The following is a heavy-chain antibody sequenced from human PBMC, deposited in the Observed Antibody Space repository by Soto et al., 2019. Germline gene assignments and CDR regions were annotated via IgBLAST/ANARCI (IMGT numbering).Heavy chain of an antibody. Sequence: GGSLRLSCTASGFTFSSYGMHWVRQAPGKGLEWVAVIWYDGSNKYYADSVKGRFTISRDNSKNTLYLQMNSLRAEDTAVYYCARDSLLPTALLYGMDVWGQGTTVTVSS. CDR1: GFTFSSYG. V-gene: IGHV3-33*01. D-gene: IGHD4-17*01. CDR3: ARDSLLPTALLYGMDV. J-gene: IGHJ6*02. CDR2: IWYDGSNK.